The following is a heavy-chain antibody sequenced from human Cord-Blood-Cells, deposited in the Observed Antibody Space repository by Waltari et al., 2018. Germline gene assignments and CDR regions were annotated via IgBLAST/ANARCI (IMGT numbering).Heavy chain of an antibody. V-gene: IGHV3-30*18. D-gene: IGHD3-10*01. J-gene: IGHJ4*02. Sequence: QVQLVESGGGVVQPGRSLRLSCAASGFTFSSYGMHWVRQAPGKGLEWVAVISDDGSNKYYADSVKGRFTISRDNSKNTLYLQMNSLRAEDTAVYYCAKDTAYYGSGSYYDYWRQGTLVTVSS. CDR1: GFTFSSYG. CDR2: ISDDGSNK. CDR3: AKDTAYYGSGSYYDY.